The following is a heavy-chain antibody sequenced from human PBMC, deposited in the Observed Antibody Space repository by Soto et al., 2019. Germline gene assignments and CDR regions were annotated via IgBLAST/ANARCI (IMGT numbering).Heavy chain of an antibody. V-gene: IGHV4-34*01. D-gene: IGHD2-2*01. Sequence: QVQLQQWGAGLLKPSETLSLTCAVYGGSFSGYYWSWIRQPPGKGLEWIGEINHSGSTNYNPSLKSRVTISVDTSKNQFSLKLSSVTAADTAVYYCAEGSSLETIVVVPAARYNWFDPWGQGTLVTVSS. CDR3: AEGSSLETIVVVPAARYNWFDP. CDR1: GGSFSGYY. J-gene: IGHJ5*02. CDR2: INHSGST.